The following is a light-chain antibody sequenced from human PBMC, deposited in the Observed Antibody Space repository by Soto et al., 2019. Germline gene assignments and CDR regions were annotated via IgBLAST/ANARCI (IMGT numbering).Light chain of an antibody. V-gene: IGLV1-51*01. J-gene: IGLJ2*01. CDR1: STNIGNNY. Sequence: QSVLTQPPSVSAAPGQKVTISCSGSSTNIGNNYVYWYQQLPGTAAPLLLYDNNKRPSGIPDRFFGSNSDTSATLGITGLQTGDEDDYYCGSWDSSLSAFVFGGGTKLTVL. CDR3: GSWDSSLSAFV. CDR2: DNN.